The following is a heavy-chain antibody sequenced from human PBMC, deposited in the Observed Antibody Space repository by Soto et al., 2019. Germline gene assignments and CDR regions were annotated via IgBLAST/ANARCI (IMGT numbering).Heavy chain of an antibody. Sequence: SVKVSCKASGGTFSSYAISWVRQAPGQGLEWMGGIIPIFGTANYAQKFQGRVTITADESTSTAYMELSSLRSEDTAVYYCAIPGAYGGEKQYAFDIGGQGTMVSVAS. CDR3: AIPGAYGGEKQYAFDI. D-gene: IGHD2-21*01. CDR2: IIPIFGTA. V-gene: IGHV1-69*13. J-gene: IGHJ3*02. CDR1: GGTFSSYA.